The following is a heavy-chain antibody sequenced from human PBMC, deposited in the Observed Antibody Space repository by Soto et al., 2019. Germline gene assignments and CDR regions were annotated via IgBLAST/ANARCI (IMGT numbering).Heavy chain of an antibody. V-gene: IGHV1-2*04. CDR2: INPNSGGT. Sequence: ASVKVSCKASGYTFTGYYMHWVRQAPGQGLEWMGWINPNSGGTNYAQKFQGWVTMTRDTSISTAYMELSRLRSDDTAVYYCARGAGSGYSSVLVDYWGQGTLVTVSS. J-gene: IGHJ4*02. D-gene: IGHD6-19*01. CDR1: GYTFTGYY. CDR3: ARGAGSGYSSVLVDY.